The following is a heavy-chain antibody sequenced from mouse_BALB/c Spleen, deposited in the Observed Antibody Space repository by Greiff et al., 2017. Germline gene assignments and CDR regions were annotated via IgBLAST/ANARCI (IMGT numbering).Heavy chain of an antibody. Sequence: EVQLQQSGPELVKPGASVKISCKTSGYTFTEYTMHWVKQSHGKSLEWIGGINPNNGGTSYNQKFKGKATLTVDKSSSTAYMELRSLTSEDSAVYYCARARGNHYYGYDGWYFDVWGAGTTVTVSS. D-gene: IGHD1-2*01. V-gene: IGHV1-18*01. CDR2: INPNNGGT. CDR1: GYTFTEYT. J-gene: IGHJ1*01. CDR3: ARARGNHYYGYDGWYFDV.